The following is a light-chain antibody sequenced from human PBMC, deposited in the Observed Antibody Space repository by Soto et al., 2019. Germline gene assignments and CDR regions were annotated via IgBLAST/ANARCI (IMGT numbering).Light chain of an antibody. CDR3: QQYGSSPPIP. CDR2: DAS. J-gene: IGKJ5*01. V-gene: IGKV3D-20*01. CDR1: QSVSSSY. Sequence: EIVLTHSPATQSVSPGERATICCGASQSVSSSYLAWYQQKPGQAPRLLIYDASSRATGIPDRFSGSGSGTDFTLTISRLEPEDFAVYYCQQYGSSPPIPFGQGTRLEIK.